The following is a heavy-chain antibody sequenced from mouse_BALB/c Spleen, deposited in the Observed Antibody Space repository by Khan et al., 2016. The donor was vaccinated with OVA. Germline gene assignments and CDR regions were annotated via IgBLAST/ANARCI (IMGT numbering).Heavy chain of an antibody. D-gene: IGHD2-2*01. Sequence: VQLQQSGPDLVKTGASVKISCKASGYSFTTYYMNWVKLSPGKSLECIGRINTNTDNTNYNQKFKGKAILTVDTSSSTAYMALRSLTSEDSAVYLCARGYDFFAYWGQGTLVTVSA. V-gene: IGHV1-26*01. CDR1: GYSFTTYY. CDR2: INTNTDNT. J-gene: IGHJ3*01. CDR3: ARGYDFFAY.